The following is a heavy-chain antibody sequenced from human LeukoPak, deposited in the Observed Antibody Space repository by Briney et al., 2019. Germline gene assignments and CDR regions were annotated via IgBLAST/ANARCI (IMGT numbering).Heavy chain of an antibody. Sequence: GGSLRLSCAASGFTFSSYGMHWVRQAPGKGLEWVAFIRYDGSNKYYADSVKGRFTISRDNSKNTLYLQMNSLRAEDTAVYYCAKDPGYSYGIVSDAFDIWGQGTMVTVSS. V-gene: IGHV3-30*02. D-gene: IGHD5-18*01. CDR2: IRYDGSNK. CDR3: AKDPGYSYGIVSDAFDI. CDR1: GFTFSSYG. J-gene: IGHJ3*02.